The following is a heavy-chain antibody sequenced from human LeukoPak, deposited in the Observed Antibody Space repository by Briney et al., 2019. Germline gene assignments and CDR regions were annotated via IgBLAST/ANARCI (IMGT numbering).Heavy chain of an antibody. CDR3: ARRDSYYDSSGYYQAPDY. CDR2: IYYSGST. CDR1: GGSISSSSYY. J-gene: IGHJ4*02. V-gene: IGHV4-39*01. Sequence: PSETLSLTCTVSGGSISSSSYYWGWIRQPPGKGLEWIGSIYYSGSTYYNPSLKSRVTISVDTSKNQFSLKLSSVTAADTAVYYCARRDSYYDSSGYYQAPDYWGQGTLVTVSS. D-gene: IGHD3-22*01.